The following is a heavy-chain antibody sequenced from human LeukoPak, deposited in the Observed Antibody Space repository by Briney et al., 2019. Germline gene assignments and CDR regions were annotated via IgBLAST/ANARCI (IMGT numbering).Heavy chain of an antibody. D-gene: IGHD1-14*01. Sequence: PGGSLRLSCAASGFTFSSYSMNWVRQAPGKGLKWVSSISSSSSYIYYVDSVKGRFTISRDNAKNSLYLQMNSLRAEDTAVYYCAGDGFRTWHDYWGQGTLVTVSS. CDR3: AGDGFRTWHDY. CDR1: GFTFSSYS. V-gene: IGHV3-21*01. J-gene: IGHJ4*02. CDR2: ISSSSSYI.